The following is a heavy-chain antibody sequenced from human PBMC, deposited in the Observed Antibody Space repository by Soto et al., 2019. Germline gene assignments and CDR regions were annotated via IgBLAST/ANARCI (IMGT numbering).Heavy chain of an antibody. CDR2: IYYSGST. V-gene: IGHV4-39*01. D-gene: IGHD3-16*01. CDR3: ARLGGVAGPR. Sequence: SSETLSLTCTVSGGSLSSSSYYWGWIRQPPGKGLEWIGSIYYSGSTYYNPSLKSRVTISVDTSKNQFSLKLSSVTAADTAVYYCARLGGVAGPRWGQGTLVTVSS. J-gene: IGHJ4*02. CDR1: GGSLSSSSYY.